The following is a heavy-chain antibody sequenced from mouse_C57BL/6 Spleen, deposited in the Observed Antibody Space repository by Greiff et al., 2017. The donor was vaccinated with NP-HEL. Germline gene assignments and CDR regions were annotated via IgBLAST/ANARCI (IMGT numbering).Heavy chain of an antibody. D-gene: IGHD1-1*01. Sequence: QVQLQQPGAELVKPGASVKLSCKASGYTFTSYWMHWVKQRPGQGLEWIGMIHHNSGSTNYNEKFKRKATLTVDKSASTAYMQLISLTSDDSAVYYCARWGTTVVDYWGQGTTLTVSS. V-gene: IGHV1-64*01. CDR3: ARWGTTVVDY. CDR1: GYTFTSYW. CDR2: IHHNSGST. J-gene: IGHJ2*01.